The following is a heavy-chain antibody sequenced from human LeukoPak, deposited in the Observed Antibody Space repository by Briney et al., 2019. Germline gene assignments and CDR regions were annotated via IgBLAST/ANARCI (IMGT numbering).Heavy chain of an antibody. J-gene: IGHJ4*02. CDR3: ARDYVYAFDY. CDR1: GFTFSSYE. D-gene: IGHD2/OR15-2a*01. V-gene: IGHV3-48*03. Sequence: SGGSLRLSCAASGFTFSSYELNWVRQAPGKGLAWVSYINSSGSTIYYADSVKGRFTISRDNAKNALYLQINSRRDDDASLCECARDYVYAFDYWGQGAMVTV. CDR2: INSSGSTI.